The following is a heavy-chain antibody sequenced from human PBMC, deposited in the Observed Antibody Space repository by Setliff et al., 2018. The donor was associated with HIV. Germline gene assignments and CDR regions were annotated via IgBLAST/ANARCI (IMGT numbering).Heavy chain of an antibody. V-gene: IGHV4-59*01. CDR2: IYYSGNT. J-gene: IGHJ3*02. D-gene: IGHD3-16*02. CDR1: GGSISSYY. CDR3: ARVTLHDYVRGSYRPPEGAFDI. Sequence: SETLSLTCTVSGGSISSYYWSWIRQPPGKGLEWIGYIYYSGNTNYNPSLKSRVTISVDMSKNQFSLKLSSVTAADTAVYYCARVTLHDYVRGSYRPPEGAFDIWGQGTMVTVSS.